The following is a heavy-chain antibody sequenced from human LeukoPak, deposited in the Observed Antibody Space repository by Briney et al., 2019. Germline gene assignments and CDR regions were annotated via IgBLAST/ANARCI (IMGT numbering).Heavy chain of an antibody. D-gene: IGHD5-12*01. V-gene: IGHV4-39*01. CDR1: GVSISSRSYY. CDR2: IYYSGST. Sequence: SETLSLTCTVSGVSISSRSYYWGWIRQPPGKGLEWIGIIYYSGSTYSNPSLRSRVTISVDTSTNQISLKMTSVTAADTAIYYCARHTWQWLPFDDWGQGTQVTISS. J-gene: IGHJ4*02. CDR3: ARHTWQWLPFDD.